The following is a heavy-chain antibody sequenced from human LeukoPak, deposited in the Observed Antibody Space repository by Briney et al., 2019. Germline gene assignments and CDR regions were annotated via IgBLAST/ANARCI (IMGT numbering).Heavy chain of an antibody. J-gene: IGHJ5*02. CDR3: AREGGTGWFDP. D-gene: IGHD1-1*01. CDR1: GGSFSGYY. Sequence: PSETLSLTCAVYGGSFSGYYWSWIRQPPGKGLEWIGEINHSGSTNYNPSLKSRVTISVDTSKNQFSLKLSSVTAADTAVYYCAREGGTGWFDPWGQEPWSPSPQ. CDR2: INHSGST. V-gene: IGHV4-34*01.